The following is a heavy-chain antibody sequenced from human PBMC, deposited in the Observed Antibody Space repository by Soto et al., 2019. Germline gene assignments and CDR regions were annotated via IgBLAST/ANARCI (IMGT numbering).Heavy chain of an antibody. CDR3: ARDPEDTMVRGVNVDY. V-gene: IGHV1-69*06. CDR2: IIPIFGTA. Sequence: QVQLVQSGAEVKKPGSSVKVSCKASGGTFSSYAISWVRQAPGQGLEWMGGIIPIFGTANYAQKFQGRVTITADNSTSTAYMELISQRSEDTAVYCCARDPEDTMVRGVNVDYWGQGTLVTVSP. CDR1: GGTFSSYA. J-gene: IGHJ4*02. D-gene: IGHD3-10*01.